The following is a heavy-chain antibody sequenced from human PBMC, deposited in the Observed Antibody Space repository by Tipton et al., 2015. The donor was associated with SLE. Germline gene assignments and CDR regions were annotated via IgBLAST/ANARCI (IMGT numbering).Heavy chain of an antibody. Sequence: TLSLTCTVSGGSISSGSYYWSWIRQPPGKEPEWIGNVYYSGSANYNPSLRSRVTISVDTSKNQFSLRLNSVTAADTAIYYCARDASGGYKWFDPPGQGAPVTVSS. CDR2: VYYSGSA. CDR3: ARDASGGYKWFDP. CDR1: GGSISSGSYY. V-gene: IGHV4-61*01. D-gene: IGHD6-19*01. J-gene: IGHJ5*02.